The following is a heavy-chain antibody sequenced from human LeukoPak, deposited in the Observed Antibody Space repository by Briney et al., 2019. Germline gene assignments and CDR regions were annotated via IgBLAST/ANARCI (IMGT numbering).Heavy chain of an antibody. CDR1: GGSFSGYY. J-gene: IGHJ6*02. CDR2: INHSGST. Sequence: SETLSLTCAVYGGSFSGYYWSWIRQPPGKVLEWIGEINHSGSTNYNPSLKSLGTISVDTSKNQFSLKLSSVTAADTAVYYCARIGYCSSTSCYGMDVWGQGTTVTVSS. V-gene: IGHV4-34*01. CDR3: ARIGYCSSTSCYGMDV. D-gene: IGHD2-2*01.